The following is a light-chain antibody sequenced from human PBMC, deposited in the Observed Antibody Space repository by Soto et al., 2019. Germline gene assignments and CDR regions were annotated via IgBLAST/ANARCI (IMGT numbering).Light chain of an antibody. Sequence: DIQMTQSPSSLSASVGDRVTITCRASQSISSYLNWYEQKPGKAPKLLISAASSLESGVPSRFSGSGSGTDFTLTISNLQPEDFATYYCQQTYSTPPTFGRGTKVEIK. J-gene: IGKJ4*01. CDR1: QSISSY. CDR3: QQTYSTPPT. CDR2: AAS. V-gene: IGKV1-39*01.